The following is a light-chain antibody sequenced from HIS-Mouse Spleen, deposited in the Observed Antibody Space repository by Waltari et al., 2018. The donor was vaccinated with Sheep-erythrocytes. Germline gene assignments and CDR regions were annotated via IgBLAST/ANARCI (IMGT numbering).Light chain of an antibody. V-gene: IGLV3-25*03. Sequence: SYELTQPPSVSVSPGQTARITCSGDALPKQNAYWYQQKPGQAPALVVYKDSERPSGVPERFSGSSSGTTVTLTISGVQAEDEADYYCQSADSSGTYPVFGGGTKLTVL. J-gene: IGLJ2*01. CDR1: ALPKQN. CDR3: QSADSSGTYPV. CDR2: KDS.